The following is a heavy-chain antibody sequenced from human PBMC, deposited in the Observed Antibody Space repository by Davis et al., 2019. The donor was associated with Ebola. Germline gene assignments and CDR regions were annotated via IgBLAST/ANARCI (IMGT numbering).Heavy chain of an antibody. CDR3: ARRHAAASYYFDY. J-gene: IGHJ4*02. D-gene: IGHD2-2*01. CDR2: IYPGDSDT. Sequence: GESLKIPFKCSGYSFTSYWIGWVRQMPGKGLEWMGIIYPGDSDTRYSPSFQGQVTISADKSISTAYLQWSSLKASDTAMYYCARRHAAASYYFDYWGQGTLVTVSS. V-gene: IGHV5-51*01. CDR1: GYSFTSYW.